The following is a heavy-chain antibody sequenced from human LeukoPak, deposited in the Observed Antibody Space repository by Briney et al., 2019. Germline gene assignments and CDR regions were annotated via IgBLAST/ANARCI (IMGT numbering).Heavy chain of an antibody. Sequence: ALVKVSCKASGYTFTSYYIHWVRQAPGQGLEWMGIINPSGDSTNYAQKFQGRVTMTRDTSTSTVYMELSSLRSEDTAVYYCARDCSGRSCYWGQGTLVTVSS. CDR1: GYTFTSYY. J-gene: IGHJ4*02. CDR2: INPSGDST. CDR3: ARDCSGRSCY. D-gene: IGHD2-15*01. V-gene: IGHV1-46*01.